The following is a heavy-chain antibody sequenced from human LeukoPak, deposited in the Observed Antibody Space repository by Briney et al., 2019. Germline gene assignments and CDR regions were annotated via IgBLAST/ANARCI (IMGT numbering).Heavy chain of an antibody. D-gene: IGHD3-9*01. CDR1: GGSISSCGYS. CDR2: IYYSGST. Sequence: PSETLPLTCAVSGGSISSCGYSWSWIRQPPGKGLEWIGYIYYSGSTNYTPSLKSRVTISVDTSKNQFSLKLSSVTAADTAVYYCARSVPYYDILTGSRVYYYGMDVWGQGTTVTVSS. CDR3: ARSVPYYDILTGSRVYYYGMDV. J-gene: IGHJ6*02. V-gene: IGHV4-61*08.